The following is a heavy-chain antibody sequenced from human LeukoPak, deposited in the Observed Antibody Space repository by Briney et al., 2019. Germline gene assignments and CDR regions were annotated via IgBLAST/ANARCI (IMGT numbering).Heavy chain of an antibody. CDR2: IYYSGST. CDR3: ARLSIAVI. Sequence: SETLSLTCTVSGGSISSSSYYWGWIRQPPGKGLEWIGSIYYSGSTYYNPSLKSRVTISVDTSKNQFSLKLSSVTAADTAVYYCARLSIAVIWGQGTLVTVSS. V-gene: IGHV4-39*01. J-gene: IGHJ4*02. CDR1: GGSISSSSYY. D-gene: IGHD6-19*01.